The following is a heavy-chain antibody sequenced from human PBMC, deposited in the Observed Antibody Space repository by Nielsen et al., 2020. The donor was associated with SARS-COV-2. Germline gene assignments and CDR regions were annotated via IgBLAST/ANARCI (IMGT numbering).Heavy chain of an antibody. D-gene: IGHD4-17*01. Sequence: WIRQPPGKGLEWIGYIYYSGSTNYNPSLKSRVTISVDKSKNQFSLKLSSVTAADTAVYYCARGMTTVTTTLDYWGQGTLVTVSS. V-gene: IGHV4-61*05. CDR3: ARGMTTVTTTLDY. J-gene: IGHJ4*02. CDR2: IYYSGST.